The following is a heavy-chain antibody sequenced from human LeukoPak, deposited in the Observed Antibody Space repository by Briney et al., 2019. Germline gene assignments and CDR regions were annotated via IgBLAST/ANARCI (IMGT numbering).Heavy chain of an antibody. CDR3: ARARAVDTDMLDY. V-gene: IGHV1-46*01. J-gene: IGHJ4*02. D-gene: IGHD5-18*01. Sequence: ASVKVSCTASGYTFTGYYMHWVRQAPGQGLEWMGIINPSGGSTSYAQKFQGRVTVTRDTSTSTVYMELSSLRSEDTAVYYCARARAVDTDMLDYWGQGTLVTVSS. CDR2: INPSGGST. CDR1: GYTFTGYY.